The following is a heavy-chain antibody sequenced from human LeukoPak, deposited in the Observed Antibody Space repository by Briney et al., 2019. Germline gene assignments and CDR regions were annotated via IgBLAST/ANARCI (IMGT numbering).Heavy chain of an antibody. J-gene: IGHJ4*02. CDR3: AKEEAVSGSLKY. Sequence: PGGSVRLSWAAAGFTFSESYMAWIRQAAGEGLEWVSYISNSGRSIYHADSVKGRFTTSRDNAQSSLYLQINSLSAEDTAVYYCAKEEAVSGSLKYWGQGTLVTGS. CDR1: GFTFSESY. CDR2: ISNSGRSI. D-gene: IGHD3-16*01. V-gene: IGHV3-11*04.